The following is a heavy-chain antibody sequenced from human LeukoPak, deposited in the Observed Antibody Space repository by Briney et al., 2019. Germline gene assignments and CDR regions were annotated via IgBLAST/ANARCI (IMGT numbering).Heavy chain of an antibody. CDR3: GASRQYVGAFDI. D-gene: IGHD3-16*01. CDR1: GFTFGSYE. CDR2: ISSSSTII. J-gene: IGHJ3*02. V-gene: IGHV3-48*03. Sequence: GGSLRLSCAASGFTFGSYELYWVRQAPGKGLEWISYISSSSTIIKYADSVRGRFTISRDDAREPLYLQMSSLRADDTAIYYCGASRQYVGAFDIWGQGTLVTVSS.